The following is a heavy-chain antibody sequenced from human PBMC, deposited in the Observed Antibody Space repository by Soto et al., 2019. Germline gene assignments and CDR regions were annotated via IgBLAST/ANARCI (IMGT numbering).Heavy chain of an antibody. V-gene: IGHV3-23*01. D-gene: IGHD4-17*01. CDR3: AKGTTVVTPDALDI. J-gene: IGHJ3*02. CDR1: GFTFSSYA. Sequence: GGSLRLSCAASGFTFSSYAMSWVRPAPGKGLEWVSAISGSGDSTYYADSVKGRFTSTRDNSKNTLYLQMNSLKAEDTAVYYCAKGTTVVTPDALDIWGQGTMVTVSS. CDR2: ISGSGDST.